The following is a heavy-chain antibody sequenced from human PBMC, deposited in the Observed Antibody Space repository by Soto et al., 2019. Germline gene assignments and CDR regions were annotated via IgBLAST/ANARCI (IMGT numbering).Heavy chain of an antibody. J-gene: IGHJ4*02. Sequence: QVQLQESGPGLVKPSQTLSLTCTVSGGSISSGGYYWSWIRQHPGKGLEWIGYIYYSGSTYYNPSLKSRVTISVDTSKNQFSLKLSSVTAADTAVYYCARRVVVVALPNGRFDYWGQGTLVTVSS. D-gene: IGHD2-15*01. V-gene: IGHV4-31*03. CDR2: IYYSGST. CDR1: GGSISSGGYY. CDR3: ARRVVVVALPNGRFDY.